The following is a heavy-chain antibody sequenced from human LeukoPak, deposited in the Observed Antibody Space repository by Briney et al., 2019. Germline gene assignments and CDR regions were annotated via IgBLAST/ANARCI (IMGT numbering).Heavy chain of an antibody. D-gene: IGHD6-13*01. J-gene: IGHJ5*02. CDR2: ISGSGGST. V-gene: IGHV3-23*01. CDR1: GFTFSSYA. CDR3: AKDVDSSSWFGGIWFDP. Sequence: GGSLRLSCAASGFTFSSYAMSWVRQAPGKGLEWVSAISGSGGSTYYADSVKGRFTISRDNSKKTLYLQMNSLRADDTAVYYCAKDVDSSSWFGGIWFDPWGQGTLVTVSS.